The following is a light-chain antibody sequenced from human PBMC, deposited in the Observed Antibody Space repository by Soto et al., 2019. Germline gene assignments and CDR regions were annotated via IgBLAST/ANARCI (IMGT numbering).Light chain of an antibody. CDR2: KAS. J-gene: IGKJ1*01. V-gene: IGKV1-5*03. Sequence: DIQMTQSPSTLSGSVGDRVTITCRASQTISSWLAWYQQKPGKAPKLLIYKASTLKSGVPSRFSGSGSGTEFTLTISSLQPYDCATYYCQHYNSYSEVFGQGTKVDIK. CDR3: QHYNSYSEV. CDR1: QTISSW.